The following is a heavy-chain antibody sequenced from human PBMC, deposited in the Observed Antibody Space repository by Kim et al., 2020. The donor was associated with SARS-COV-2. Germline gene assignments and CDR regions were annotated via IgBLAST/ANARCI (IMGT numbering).Heavy chain of an antibody. CDR2: IWYDGSNK. CDR1: GFTFSSYG. Sequence: GGSLRLSCAASGFTFSSYGMHWVRQAPGKGLEWVAVIWYDGSNKYYADSVKGRFTISRDNSKNTLYLQMNSLRAEDTAVYYCARGRTEYAELDYWGQGTLVTVSS. CDR3: ARGRTEYAELDY. J-gene: IGHJ4*02. V-gene: IGHV3-33*01. D-gene: IGHD2-2*01.